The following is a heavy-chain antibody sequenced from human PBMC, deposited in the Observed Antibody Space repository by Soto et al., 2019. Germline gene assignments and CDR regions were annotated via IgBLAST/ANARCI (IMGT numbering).Heavy chain of an antibody. CDR1: GYTFTTYA. CDR3: ARDGPPLFD. V-gene: IGHV1-18*01. J-gene: IGHJ4*02. Sequence: QVQLVQSGAEVKKPGASVKVSCKASGYTFTTYAISWVRQAPGQGLEWMGWISAYNGNTNYAQKLQXXXTXXTDTSTSTAYMELRGLRSDDTAVYYCARDGPPLFDWGPGTLVTVSS. D-gene: IGHD3-10*02. CDR2: ISAYNGNT.